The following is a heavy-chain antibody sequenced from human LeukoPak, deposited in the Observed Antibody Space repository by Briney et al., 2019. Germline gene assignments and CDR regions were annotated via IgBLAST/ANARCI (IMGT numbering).Heavy chain of an antibody. CDR2: ISSSGSTK. V-gene: IGHV3-11*01. Sequence: PGGSLRLSCAASGFTFSDYYMSWIRQAPGKGLEWVSYISSSGSTKYYADSVKGRFTISRDNAKNSLYLQMNSLRAEDTAVYYCARAMITFGGVSPLYYYYGMDVWGQGTTVTVSS. D-gene: IGHD3-16*01. CDR1: GFTFSDYY. CDR3: ARAMITFGGVSPLYYYYGMDV. J-gene: IGHJ6*02.